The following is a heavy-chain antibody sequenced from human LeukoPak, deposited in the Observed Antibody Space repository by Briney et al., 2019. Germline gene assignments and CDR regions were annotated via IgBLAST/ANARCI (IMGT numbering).Heavy chain of an antibody. CDR2: IYPGDSDT. D-gene: IGHD5-12*01. J-gene: IGHJ5*02. Sequence: GESLKISCKGSGYSFTSYWIGWVRQMPGKGLEWTGIIYPGDSDTRYSPSFQGQVTISADKSISTAYLQWSSLKASDTAMYYCARLFYMATISGWFDPWGQGTLVTVSS. V-gene: IGHV5-51*01. CDR3: ARLFYMATISGWFDP. CDR1: GYSFTSYW.